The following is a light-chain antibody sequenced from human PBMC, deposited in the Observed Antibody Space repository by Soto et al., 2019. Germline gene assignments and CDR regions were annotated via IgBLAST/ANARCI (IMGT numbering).Light chain of an antibody. CDR2: NVN. Sequence: QSALIQPPSVSGPAGRAVTISCTEASSDVGSYDYVSWYQQHPGTVPKPMMYNVNTQPSGVPDRFSGSKSGKMASMTISGLQAEDEVDYYWYSYTSSATNWVFGGGTKLTV. CDR1: SSDVGSYDY. J-gene: IGLJ3*02. V-gene: IGLV2-11*01. CDR3: YSYTSSATNWV.